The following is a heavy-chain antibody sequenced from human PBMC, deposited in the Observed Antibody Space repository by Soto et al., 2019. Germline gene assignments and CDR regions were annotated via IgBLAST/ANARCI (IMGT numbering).Heavy chain of an antibody. CDR1: GYSFTSYW. CDR2: IYPGDSDT. V-gene: IGHV5-51*01. CDR3: ARQVDCSNTSCDGDLSGFDP. D-gene: IGHD2-2*01. J-gene: IGHJ5*02. Sequence: PVESLKISCKGSGYSFTSYWIGWVRQMPGKGLEWMGIIYPGDSDTRYSPSFQGQVTISADKSISTAYLQWSSLKASDTAMYYCARQVDCSNTSCDGDLSGFDPWGQGTLVTVSS.